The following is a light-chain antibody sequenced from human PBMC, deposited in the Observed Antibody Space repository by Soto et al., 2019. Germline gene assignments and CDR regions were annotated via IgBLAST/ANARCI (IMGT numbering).Light chain of an antibody. CDR3: QQYYNSPVT. CDR1: QSVLYSSKNKNY. J-gene: IGKJ1*01. CDR2: WAS. V-gene: IGKV4-1*01. Sequence: DIVMTQSPDSLAVSLGERASINCKSSQSVLYSSKNKNYLAWYQQKAGQPPKLLIYWASTRESGVPDRFSGSGSGTDFTLTISILQAEDVAVYYCQQYYNSPVTFGQGTKVEIK.